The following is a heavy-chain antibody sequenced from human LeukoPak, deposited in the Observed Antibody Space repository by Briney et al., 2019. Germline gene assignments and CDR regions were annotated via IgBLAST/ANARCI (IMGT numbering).Heavy chain of an antibody. J-gene: IGHJ4*02. CDR3: ARGSRYSSGWDIDY. CDR1: GXTFSSYS. CDR2: ISSSSSSYI. D-gene: IGHD6-19*01. V-gene: IGHV3-21*01. Sequence: TGESLRLSWAASGXTFSSYSVNWVRQAPGKGLEWVSSISSSSSSYIYYADSVKGRFTISRDNAKNSLYLQMNSLRAEDTAVYYCARGSRYSSGWDIDYWGQGTLVTVSS.